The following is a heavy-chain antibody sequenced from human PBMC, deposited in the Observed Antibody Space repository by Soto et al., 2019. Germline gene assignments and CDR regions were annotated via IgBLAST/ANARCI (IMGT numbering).Heavy chain of an antibody. CDR1: RFTLSSYW. CDR3: TRDIGGKGAY. V-gene: IGHV3-74*01. J-gene: IGHJ4*02. D-gene: IGHD3-10*01. CDR2: IDEYGSTI. Sequence: LRLSCAASRFTLSSYWMHWVRQVPGKGLLWVSRIDEYGSTINYADSVKGRFTISRDNARNTLYLEMNSLRAEDTALYYCTRDIGGKGAYWGPGTLVTVSS.